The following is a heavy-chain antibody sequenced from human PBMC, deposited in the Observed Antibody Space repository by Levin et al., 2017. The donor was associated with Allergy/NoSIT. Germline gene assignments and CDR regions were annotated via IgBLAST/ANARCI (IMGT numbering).Heavy chain of an antibody. CDR1: GFKFKDFA. V-gene: IGHV3-23*01. J-gene: IGHJ4*02. Sequence: GGSLRLSCAASGFKFKDFAMSWVRQAPGKGPEWVSHVSDSGSDTYYADSVKGRFIISRDNSKNSVYLQMNSLRAEDTATYYYAKDHWFGELLDHWGQGTLVIVSS. D-gene: IGHD3-10*01. CDR2: VSDSGSDT. CDR3: AKDHWFGELLDH.